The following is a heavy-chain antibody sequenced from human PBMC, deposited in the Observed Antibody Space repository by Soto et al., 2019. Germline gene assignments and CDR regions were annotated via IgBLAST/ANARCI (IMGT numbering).Heavy chain of an antibody. D-gene: IGHD2-15*01. CDR1: GDSVSSNSAA. V-gene: IGHV6-1*01. J-gene: IGHJ4*02. CDR2: TYYRSKWYY. Sequence: QVQLQQSGPGLVKPSQTLSLTCAISGDSVSSNSAAWHWIRQSPSRGLEWLGRTYYRSKWYYDYAVSVKSRITINPDASRNQFSLQLDGVSREDSAVYYGARLFYCSGDSWSAKRNFDYWGQGTLVTVSS. CDR3: ARLFYCSGDSWSAKRNFDY.